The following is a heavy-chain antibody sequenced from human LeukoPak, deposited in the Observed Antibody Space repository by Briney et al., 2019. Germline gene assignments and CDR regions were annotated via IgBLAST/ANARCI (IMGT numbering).Heavy chain of an antibody. Sequence: PSETLSLTCNVSGVSISGNYYFWGWIRQPPGKGLEWIGYIYYSGSTYYNPSLKSRVTISVDTSKNQFSLKLSSVTAADTAVYYCASIVLMVYAIDYWGQGTLVTVSS. V-gene: IGHV4-30-4*08. CDR3: ASIVLMVYAIDY. D-gene: IGHD2-8*01. J-gene: IGHJ4*02. CDR1: GVSISGNYYF. CDR2: IYYSGST.